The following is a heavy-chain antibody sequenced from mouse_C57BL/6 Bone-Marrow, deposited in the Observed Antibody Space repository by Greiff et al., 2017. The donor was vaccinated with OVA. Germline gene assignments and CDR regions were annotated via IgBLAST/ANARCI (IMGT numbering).Heavy chain of an antibody. D-gene: IGHD1-1*01. CDR3: ARERDGSSPYWYFDV. V-gene: IGHV1-82*01. J-gene: IGHJ1*03. CDR1: GYAFSSSW. Sequence: QVQLKESGPELVKPGASVKISCKASGYAFSSSWMNWVKQRPGKGLEWIGRIYPGDGDTNYNGKFKGKATLTADKSSSTAYMQLNSLTSEDSSVYFGARERDGSSPYWYFDVWGTGTTVTVSS. CDR2: IYPGDGDT.